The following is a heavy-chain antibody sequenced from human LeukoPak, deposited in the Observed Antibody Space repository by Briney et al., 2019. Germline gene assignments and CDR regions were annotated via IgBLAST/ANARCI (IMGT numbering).Heavy chain of an antibody. D-gene: IGHD4/OR15-4a*01. CDR3: ARDDYLDTGFDY. Sequence: WRSLRLSCAASGFTFSSYGMHWVRQAPGKGLEWVAVIWYDGSNKYYADSVKGRFTISRDNSKNTLYLQMNSLRAEDTAVYYCARDDYLDTGFDYWGQGTLVTVSS. CDR2: IWYDGSNK. V-gene: IGHV3-33*01. CDR1: GFTFSSYG. J-gene: IGHJ4*02.